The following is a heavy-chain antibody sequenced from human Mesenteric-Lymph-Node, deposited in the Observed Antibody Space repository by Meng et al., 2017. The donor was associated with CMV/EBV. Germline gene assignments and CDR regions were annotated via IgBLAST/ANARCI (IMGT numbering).Heavy chain of an antibody. CDR1: GFTFSDYY. V-gene: IGHV3-72*01. Sequence: GESLKISCAASGFTFSDYYMDWVRQAPGKGLEWVGRTANKANSYTTEYAASVKGRFTISRDNSRNSLYLQINSLTTEDTAVYYCASLRGDRGYDFGYWGQGTLVTVSS. CDR3: ASLRGDRGYDFGY. J-gene: IGHJ4*02. CDR2: TANKANSYTT. D-gene: IGHD5-12*01.